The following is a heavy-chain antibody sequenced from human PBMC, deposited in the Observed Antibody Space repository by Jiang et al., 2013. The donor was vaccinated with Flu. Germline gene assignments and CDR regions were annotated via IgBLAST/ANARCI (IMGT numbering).Heavy chain of an antibody. CDR1: GGSISSSSYY. D-gene: IGHD2-15*01. CDR2: IYYSGST. V-gene: IGHV4-39*01. Sequence: PGLVKPSETLSLTCTVSGGSISSSSYYWGWIRQPPGKGLEWIGSIYYSGSTYYNPSLKSRVTISVDTSKNQFSLKLSSVTAADTAVYYCARQVSTSYCSGGSCYSDNWFDPWGQGTLVTVSS. J-gene: IGHJ5*02. CDR3: ARQVSTSYCSGGSCYSDNWFDP.